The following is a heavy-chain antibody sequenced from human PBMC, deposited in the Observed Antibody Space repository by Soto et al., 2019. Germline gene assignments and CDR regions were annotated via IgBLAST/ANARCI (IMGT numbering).Heavy chain of an antibody. CDR3: ARHLDPQQLVRVYYYGMDV. V-gene: IGHV1-69*13. D-gene: IGHD6-13*01. CDR1: GGTFSSYA. J-gene: IGHJ6*02. CDR2: IIPIFGTA. Sequence: SVKVSCKASGGTFSSYAISWVRQAPGQGLEWMGGIIPIFGTANYAQKFQGRVTITADESTSTAYMELSSLRSEDTAVYYCARHLDPQQLVRVYYYGMDVWGQGTTVTVSS.